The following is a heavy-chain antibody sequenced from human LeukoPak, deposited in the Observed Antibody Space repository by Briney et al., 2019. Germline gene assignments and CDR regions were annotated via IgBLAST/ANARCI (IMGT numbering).Heavy chain of an antibody. CDR2: INQDGSQT. J-gene: IGHJ4*02. V-gene: IGHV3-7*01. CDR3: AKYNDYDFDY. Sequence: GESLRLPCAASGFTFRSNWMSWVRQAPGKGLEWVAKINQDGSQTKYVDSVKGRFTISRDNAKNSLHLQMNSLRADDTAVYYCAKYNDYDFDYWGQGTLVTVSP. D-gene: IGHD4-17*01. CDR1: GFTFRSNW.